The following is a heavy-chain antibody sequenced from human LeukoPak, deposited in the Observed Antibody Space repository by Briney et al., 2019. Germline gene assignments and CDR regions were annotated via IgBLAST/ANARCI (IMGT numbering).Heavy chain of an antibody. CDR1: VGSISSTNYY. D-gene: IGHD3-10*01. CDR2: IYYSGST. CDR3: ATRGEEVLLDKAAFHI. Sequence: KTSETLSLTCSVSVGSISSTNYYWGWIRQPPGKGLEWIGSIYYSGSTYYNPSLKSRLTISVDTSKNHFSLNLSSVTAADTAVYYCATRGEEVLLDKAAFHIWGQGTMVTVSS. J-gene: IGHJ3*02. V-gene: IGHV4-39*02.